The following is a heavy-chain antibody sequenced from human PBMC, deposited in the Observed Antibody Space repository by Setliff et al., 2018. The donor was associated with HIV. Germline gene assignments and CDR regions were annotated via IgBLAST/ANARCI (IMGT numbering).Heavy chain of an antibody. V-gene: IGHV4-61*10. CDR2: IYYSGST. Sequence: SETLSLTCTVSGGSISSGRYYWSWIRQPAGKGLEWIGYIYYSGSTNYNPSLKSRVTISLDTSKNQFSLKVSSVTAADTAVYYCARSPTSNYLYYFDFWGQGTLVTVSS. D-gene: IGHD4-4*01. J-gene: IGHJ4*02. CDR1: GGSISSGRYY. CDR3: ARSPTSNYLYYFDF.